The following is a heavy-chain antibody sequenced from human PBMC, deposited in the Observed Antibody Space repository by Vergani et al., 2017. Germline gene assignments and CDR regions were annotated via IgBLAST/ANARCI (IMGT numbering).Heavy chain of an antibody. CDR1: GGTFSSNS. D-gene: IGHD2-2*01. Sequence: QGQLALSGAEVKKPGSSVKVSCKASGGTFSSNSISWVRQAPGQGLEWMGRIIPIFGTTSYAQKFQGRVTILADESTSTAYMELSSLRSEDTAVYYCARATEIEDIVVVPAADAFDIWGQGTMVTVSS. V-gene: IGHV1-69*13. CDR3: ARATEIEDIVVVPAADAFDI. CDR2: IIPIFGTT. J-gene: IGHJ3*02.